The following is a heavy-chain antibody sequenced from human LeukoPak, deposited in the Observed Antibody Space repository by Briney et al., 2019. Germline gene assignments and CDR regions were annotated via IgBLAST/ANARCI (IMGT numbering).Heavy chain of an antibody. CDR3: ARDLNTLRIQLWHTEDY. D-gene: IGHD5-18*01. J-gene: IGHJ4*02. Sequence: GGSLRFSCAASGFTFSSYAMHWVRQAPGKGLEWVAVISYDGSNKYYADSVKGRFTISRDNSKNTLYLQMNSLRAEDTAVYYCARDLNTLRIQLWHTEDYWGQGTLVTVSS. CDR2: ISYDGSNK. V-gene: IGHV3-30*04. CDR1: GFTFSSYA.